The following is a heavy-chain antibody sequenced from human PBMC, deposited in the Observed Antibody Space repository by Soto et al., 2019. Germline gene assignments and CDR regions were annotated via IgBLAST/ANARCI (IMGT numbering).Heavy chain of an antibody. CDR2: ISSSSSTV. V-gene: IGHV3-48*02. Sequence: GGSLRLSCAASGFTFSSYSMNWVRQAPGKGLEWVSYISSSSSTVYYADSVKGRFTISRDNAKNSLYLQMNSLRDEDTAVYYCAREGYYYDSSGYVGDTDYYYYGMDVWGQGTTVTVSS. CDR1: GFTFSSYS. CDR3: AREGYYYDSSGYVGDTDYYYYGMDV. J-gene: IGHJ6*02. D-gene: IGHD3-22*01.